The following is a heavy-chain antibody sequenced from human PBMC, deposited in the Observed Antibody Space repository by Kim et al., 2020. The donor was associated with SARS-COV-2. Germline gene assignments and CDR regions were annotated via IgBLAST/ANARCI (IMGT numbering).Heavy chain of an antibody. CDR1: GFTFSSYW. CDR2: IKEDGSEK. Sequence: GGSLRLSCGASGFTFSSYWMNWVRQVPGKGLEWVANIKEDGSEKQYVDFVKGRFTISRDNAKHSLYLQMNSLRIEDTALYYCARTGYSSNSIDYWGQGT. V-gene: IGHV3-7*01. CDR3: ARTGYSSNSIDY. D-gene: IGHD6-13*01. J-gene: IGHJ4*02.